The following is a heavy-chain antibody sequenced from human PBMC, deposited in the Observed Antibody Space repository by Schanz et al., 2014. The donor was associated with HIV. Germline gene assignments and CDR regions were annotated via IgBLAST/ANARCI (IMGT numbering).Heavy chain of an antibody. CDR3: ARRDYGDYYYYYGMDV. Sequence: VQLVESGGGVVQPGRSLRLSCAASGFTFSSYGMHWVRQAPGKGLEWVAVIWYDGSNKYYADSVKGRFTISRDNSKNTLYLQMNSLRAEDTAVYYCARRDYGDYYYYYGMDVWGQGTTVTVSS. J-gene: IGHJ6*02. D-gene: IGHD4-17*01. CDR2: IWYDGSNK. CDR1: GFTFSSYG. V-gene: IGHV3-30*19.